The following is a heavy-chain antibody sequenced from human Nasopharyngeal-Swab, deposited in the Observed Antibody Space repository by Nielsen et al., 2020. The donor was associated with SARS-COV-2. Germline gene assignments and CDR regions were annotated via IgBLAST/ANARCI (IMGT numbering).Heavy chain of an antibody. Sequence: SVKVSCKASGGTFSSYAISWVRQAPGQGLEWMGGIIPIFGTANYAQKFQGRVTITADKSTSTAYMELSSLRSEDTAVYYCTRLCSGGSCYPDCWGQGTLVTVSS. CDR1: GGTFSSYA. CDR2: IIPIFGTA. V-gene: IGHV1-69*06. J-gene: IGHJ4*02. CDR3: TRLCSGGSCYPDC. D-gene: IGHD2-15*01.